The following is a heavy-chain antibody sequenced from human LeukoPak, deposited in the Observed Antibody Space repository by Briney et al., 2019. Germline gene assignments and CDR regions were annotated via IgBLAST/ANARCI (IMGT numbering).Heavy chain of an antibody. CDR3: AKLPTSAGDYVYMDY. Sequence: GGSLRLSCAASGFTFTSYAMTWVRQAPGKGLEWVSAISRSGNYTYYADSVRGRFTISRDNSKNTLYLQLSSPRAEDTAVYYCAKLPTSAGDYVYMDYWGQGTLVTVSS. V-gene: IGHV3-23*05. D-gene: IGHD3-16*01. J-gene: IGHJ4*02. CDR2: ISRSGNYT. CDR1: GFTFTSYA.